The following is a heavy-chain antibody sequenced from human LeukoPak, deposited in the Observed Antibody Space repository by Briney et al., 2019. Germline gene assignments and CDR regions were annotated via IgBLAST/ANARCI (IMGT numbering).Heavy chain of an antibody. CDR1: GFTVSSNY. Sequence: GGSLRLSCAASGFTVSSNYMSWVRQAPGKGLEWVSVIYSGGSTYYADSVKGRFTISRDNSKNTLYLQMNSLRAEDTAVYYCAKDPRVAARPTDYWGQGTLVTVSS. CDR3: AKDPRVAARPTDY. V-gene: IGHV3-53*05. CDR2: IYSGGST. J-gene: IGHJ4*02. D-gene: IGHD6-6*01.